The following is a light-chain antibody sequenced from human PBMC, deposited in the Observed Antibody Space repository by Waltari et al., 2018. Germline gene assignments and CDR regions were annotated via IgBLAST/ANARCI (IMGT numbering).Light chain of an antibody. V-gene: IGLV3-21*02. Sequence: SYVLTQPPSVSVAPGETARITGGGKNIGSKRVHWYQQKPGQAPALVVYDDSDRHSGIPERFSGSNSGNTATLTISRVEAGDEADFYCQVWDTGSDRVVFGGGTKLTVL. CDR2: DDS. CDR1: NIGSKR. J-gene: IGLJ2*01. CDR3: QVWDTGSDRVV.